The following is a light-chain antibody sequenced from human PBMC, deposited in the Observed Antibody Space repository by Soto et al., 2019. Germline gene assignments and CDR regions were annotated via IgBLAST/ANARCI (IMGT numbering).Light chain of an antibody. Sequence: QSALTQPPSASGSPGQSVTISCTGTSSDVGGYNYVSWYQQHPGKAPKLMIYEVSKRPSGVPDRFSGSKSGNPASLTVSGLQAADAADYYCSSYAGSNNLVVFGGGTKLTVL. V-gene: IGLV2-8*01. J-gene: IGLJ2*01. CDR2: EVS. CDR3: SSYAGSNNLVV. CDR1: SSDVGGYNY.